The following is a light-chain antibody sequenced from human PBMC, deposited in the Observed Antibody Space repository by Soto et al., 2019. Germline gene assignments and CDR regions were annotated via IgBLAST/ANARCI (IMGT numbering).Light chain of an antibody. CDR1: QSVTSY. V-gene: IGKV3-11*01. Sequence: EIVLTQSPATLSLSPGERATLSCRASQSVTSYLAWYQHKPGQAPRLLIYGASNRATGIPARFSGSGSVTDFTLTISSLEPEDFAVYYCQQRSNWPPLSFGQGTRLEIK. CDR3: QQRSNWPPLS. CDR2: GAS. J-gene: IGKJ5*01.